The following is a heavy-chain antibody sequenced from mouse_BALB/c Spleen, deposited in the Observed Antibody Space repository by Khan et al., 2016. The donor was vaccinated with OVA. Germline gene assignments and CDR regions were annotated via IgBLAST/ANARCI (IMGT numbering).Heavy chain of an antibody. CDR1: GFTFSSYT. CDR3: ARGIRQGYYYAIDY. J-gene: IGHJ4*01. D-gene: IGHD2-12*01. V-gene: IGHV5-12-2*01. CDR2: ISNGGGST. Sequence: EVELVESGGGLVQPGGSLTLSCAASGFTFSSYTMSWVRQTPEKRLVWVAYISNGGGSTYYPDTLKGRFTISRDHAKNLLFLQMSSLKSEDSAMSYCARGIRQGYYYAIDYWGQGTSVTVSS.